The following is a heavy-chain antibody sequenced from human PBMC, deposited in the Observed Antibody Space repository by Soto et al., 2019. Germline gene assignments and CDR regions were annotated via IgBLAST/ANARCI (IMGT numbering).Heavy chain of an antibody. J-gene: IGHJ4*02. V-gene: IGHV1-18*04. Sequence: GASVKVSCKASGYTFTSYGISWVRQAPGQGLEWMGWISAYNGNTNDAQKLQGRVTMTTDTSTSTAYMELRSLRSDDTAVYYCARDLYYYDSSGWPRHDYWGQGTLVTVSS. CDR1: GYTFTSYG. CDR3: ARDLYYYDSSGWPRHDY. D-gene: IGHD3-22*01. CDR2: ISAYNGNT.